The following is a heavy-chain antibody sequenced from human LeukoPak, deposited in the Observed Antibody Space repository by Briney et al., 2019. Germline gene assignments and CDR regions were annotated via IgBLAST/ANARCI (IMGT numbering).Heavy chain of an antibody. Sequence: PSETLSLTCAVYGASFNDYFWSWIRQPPGKGLEWIGEINHSGGTTYNPSLKSRVTISGDTSKNHFSLKLSSVTAADTAVYYCARVRGEDLWSGHLFYFDYWGQGTLVTASS. J-gene: IGHJ4*02. CDR3: ARVRGEDLWSGHLFYFDY. CDR1: GASFNDYF. CDR2: INHSGGT. D-gene: IGHD3-3*01. V-gene: IGHV4-34*01.